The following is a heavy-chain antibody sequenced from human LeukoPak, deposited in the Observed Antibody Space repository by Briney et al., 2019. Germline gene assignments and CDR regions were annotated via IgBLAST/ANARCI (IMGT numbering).Heavy chain of an antibody. CDR3: ARPRYGSGSLDS. D-gene: IGHD3-10*01. Sequence: PSETLSLTCAVSGGSFSGHYWTWIRQPPGMGLEWIWEMNHSGSTTYNPSLNTRVTISVDTSKNQISLKLSSVTAADTAVYYCARPRYGSGSLDSWGQGTLVTVSS. V-gene: IGHV4-34*01. CDR1: GGSFSGHY. J-gene: IGHJ4*02. CDR2: MNHSGST.